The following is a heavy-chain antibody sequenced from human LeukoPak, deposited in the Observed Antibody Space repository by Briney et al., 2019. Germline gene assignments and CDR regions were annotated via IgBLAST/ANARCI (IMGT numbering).Heavy chain of an antibody. J-gene: IGHJ4*02. V-gene: IGHV3-64*01. CDR1: GFTFSSYA. D-gene: IGHD1-1*01. CDR3: ARGAPGVWAELYYFDY. Sequence: GGSLRLSCAASGFTFSSYAMHWVRQAPGKGLEYVSAISSNGGSTYYANSVKGRFTISRDNSKNTLYLQMGSLRAEDMAVYYCARGAPGVWAELYYFDYWGQGTLVTVSS. CDR2: ISSNGGST.